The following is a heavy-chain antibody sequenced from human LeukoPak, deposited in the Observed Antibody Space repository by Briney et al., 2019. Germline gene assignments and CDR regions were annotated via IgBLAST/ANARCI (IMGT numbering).Heavy chain of an antibody. D-gene: IGHD4-17*01. V-gene: IGHV3-30*01. CDR2: ISYDGSNQ. CDR3: ARVPFDYGDYALDF. J-gene: IGHJ4*02. Sequence: GGSLRLSCAASGFTFSSHAMHWVRQAPGKGLEWVADISYDGSNQYYADYVKGRFTVSRDNSTNTLHLQMNSLRLEDKAVYFCARVPFDYGDYALDFWGQGTLVTVSS. CDR1: GFTFSSHA.